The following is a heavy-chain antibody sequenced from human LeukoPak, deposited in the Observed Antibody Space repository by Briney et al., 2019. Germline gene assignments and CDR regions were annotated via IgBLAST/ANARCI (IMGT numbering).Heavy chain of an antibody. CDR2: ISYDGSNK. J-gene: IGHJ4*02. Sequence: GGSLRLSCAASGFTFSSYGMPWVRQAPGKGLEWVAVISYDGSNKYYADSVKGRFTISRDNSKNTLYLQMNSLRAEDTAVYYCAKEDTDYFDYWGQGTLVTVSS. CDR1: GFTFSSYG. CDR3: AKEDTDYFDY. V-gene: IGHV3-30*18. D-gene: IGHD5-18*01.